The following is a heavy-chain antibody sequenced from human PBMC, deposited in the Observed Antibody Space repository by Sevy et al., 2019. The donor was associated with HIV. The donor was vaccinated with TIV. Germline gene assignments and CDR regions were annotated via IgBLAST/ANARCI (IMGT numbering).Heavy chain of an antibody. D-gene: IGHD6-19*01. CDR2: ISYDGSNK. CDR3: TRGWSDFDY. CDR1: GLTFSSYA. J-gene: IGHJ4*01. V-gene: IGHV3-30-3*01. Sequence: GGYLRLSCAASGLTFSSYAMHWVRQAPGKGLEWVAVISYDGSNKYYADSVKGRFTISRDNSKNTLYLQMNSLRAEDTAVYYCTRGWSDFDYWGHGTLVTVSS.